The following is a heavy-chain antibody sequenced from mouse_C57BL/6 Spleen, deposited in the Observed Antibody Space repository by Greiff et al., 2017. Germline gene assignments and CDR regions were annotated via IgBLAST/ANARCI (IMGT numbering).Heavy chain of an antibody. CDR1: GYTFTSYW. V-gene: IGHV1-64*01. Sequence: VQLQQPGAELVKPGASVKLSCKASGYTFTSYWMHWVKQRPGQGLEWIGMIHPNSGSTNYNEKFKSKATLTVDKSSSTAYMKLSSLTSEDSAVYDCAREGTGSYYFDYWGQGTTLTVSS. CDR3: AREGTGSYYFDY. D-gene: IGHD4-1*01. J-gene: IGHJ2*01. CDR2: IHPNSGST.